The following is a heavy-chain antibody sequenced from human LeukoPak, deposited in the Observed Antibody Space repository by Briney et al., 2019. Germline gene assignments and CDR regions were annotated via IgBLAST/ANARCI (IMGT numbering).Heavy chain of an antibody. V-gene: IGHV4-59*01. D-gene: IGHD3-10*01. Sequence: SETLSLTCTVSGGSISSYYWSWIRQPPRKGLEWIGYIYYSGSTNYNPSLKSRVTISVDTSKNQFSLKLSSVTAADTAVYYCARGSGFDAFDIWGQGTMVTVSS. CDR2: IYYSGST. J-gene: IGHJ3*02. CDR3: ARGSGFDAFDI. CDR1: GGSISSYY.